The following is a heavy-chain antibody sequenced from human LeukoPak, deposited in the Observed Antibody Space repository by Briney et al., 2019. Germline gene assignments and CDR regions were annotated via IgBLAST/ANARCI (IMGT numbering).Heavy chain of an antibody. CDR3: ARVGYSSDWYEGGH. Sequence: PGGSLRLSCAASGFTFSSYWMHRVRQASGKGLVWVSRVNSDESITTYADSVKGRFTISRDNAKNTLYLQMNSLRAEDTAVYYCARVGYSSDWYEGGHWGQGTLVTVSS. D-gene: IGHD6-19*01. CDR2: VNSDESIT. J-gene: IGHJ4*02. V-gene: IGHV3-74*01. CDR1: GFTFSSYW.